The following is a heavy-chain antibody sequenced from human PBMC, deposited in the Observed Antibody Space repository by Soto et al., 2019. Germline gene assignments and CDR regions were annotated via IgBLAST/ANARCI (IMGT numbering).Heavy chain of an antibody. D-gene: IGHD1-1*01. CDR2: VSGGGDAT. Sequence: EVQLLESGGGLVQPGGSLRLSCAASGFTFSSFAMNWVRQAPGKGLEWVSGVSGGGDATFYADSVKGRFTISRVQSKNTLYLQMNSLRAEDTAVYYCVRKIVGTTTSEAYWYFDVWGRGTLVTVSS. CDR3: VRKIVGTTTSEAYWYFDV. CDR1: GFTFSSFA. J-gene: IGHJ2*01. V-gene: IGHV3-23*01.